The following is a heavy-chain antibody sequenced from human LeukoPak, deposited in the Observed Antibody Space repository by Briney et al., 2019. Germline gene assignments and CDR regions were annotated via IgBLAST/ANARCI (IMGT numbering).Heavy chain of an antibody. CDR3: ASTHGTSPFDP. CDR2: IIPIFGTA. J-gene: IGHJ5*02. CDR1: GYTFTSYD. D-gene: IGHD6-6*01. V-gene: IGHV1-69*13. Sequence: SVKVSCKASGYTFTSYDINWVRQATGQGLEWMGGIIPIFGTANYAQKFQGRVTITADESTSTAYMELSSLRSEDTAVYYCASTHGTSPFDPWGQGTLVTVSS.